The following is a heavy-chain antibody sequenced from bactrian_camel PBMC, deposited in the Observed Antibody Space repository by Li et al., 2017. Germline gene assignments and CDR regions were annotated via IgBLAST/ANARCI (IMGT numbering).Heavy chain of an antibody. CDR1: GYDC. J-gene: IGHJ4*01. V-gene: IGHV3S53*01. CDR2: IDSDGST. CDR3: AADQAPTMGWVRDPNY. Sequence: GSVQAGGSLRLSCDASGYDCMGWFRQAPGKEREAVASIDSDGSTSYVDSVKGRFTVSEDKAEMTMYLQMDSLKPEDSGMYYCAADQAPTMGWVRDPNYWGQGTQVTVS. D-gene: IGHD5*01.